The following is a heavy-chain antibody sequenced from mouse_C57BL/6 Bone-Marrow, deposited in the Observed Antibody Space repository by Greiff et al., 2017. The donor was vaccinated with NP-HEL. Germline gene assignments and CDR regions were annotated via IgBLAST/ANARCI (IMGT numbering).Heavy chain of an antibody. D-gene: IGHD1-1*01. CDR1: GFTFSSYG. CDR3: ARPSYYYFDY. CDR2: ISSGGSYT. J-gene: IGHJ2*01. V-gene: IGHV5-6*01. Sequence: EVKLVESGGDLVKPGGSLKLSCAASGFTFSSYGMSWVRQTPDKRLEWVATISSGGSYTYYPDSVKGRFTISRDNAKNTLYLQMSSLKSEDTAMYYCARPSYYYFDYWGQGTTLTVSS.